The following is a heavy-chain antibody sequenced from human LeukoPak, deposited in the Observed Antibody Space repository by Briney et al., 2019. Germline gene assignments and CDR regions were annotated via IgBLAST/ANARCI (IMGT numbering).Heavy chain of an antibody. V-gene: IGHV3-43*02. CDR1: GFTFSSYA. Sequence: GGSLRLSCAASGFTFSSYAMSWVRQAPGKGLEWVSLISGDGGSTYYADSVKGRFTISRDNSKNSLYLQMNSLRTEDTALYYCAKAGVEMATIGVDYWGQGTLVTVSS. CDR2: ISGDGGST. D-gene: IGHD5-24*01. CDR3: AKAGVEMATIGVDY. J-gene: IGHJ4*02.